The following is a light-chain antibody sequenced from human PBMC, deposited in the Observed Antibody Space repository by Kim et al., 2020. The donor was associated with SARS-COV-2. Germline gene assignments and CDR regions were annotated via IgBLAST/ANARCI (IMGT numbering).Light chain of an antibody. J-gene: IGKJ1*01. V-gene: IGKV1-5*03. CDR2: KSS. Sequence: DIQMTQSPSTLSASVGDRVTITCRASQNIDNFLAWYQQKPGKAPKLLIYKSSTLKIGVSSRFSGSGSGTEFTLTACSLQPDDFATYYCQQYRSYPWTFGQGTKVDIK. CDR3: QQYRSYPWT. CDR1: QNIDNF.